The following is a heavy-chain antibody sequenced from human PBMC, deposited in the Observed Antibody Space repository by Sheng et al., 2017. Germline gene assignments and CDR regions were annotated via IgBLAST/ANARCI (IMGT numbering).Heavy chain of an antibody. CDR3: AREAPDISIRSLPQYYYYMDV. CDR2: ISAKNGNT. J-gene: IGHJ6*03. V-gene: IGHV1-18*01. CDR1: GYMFANYN. Sequence: QVQLVQSGPEVKRPGASVKVSCKASGYMFANYNFNWVRQAPGQGLEWMGWISAKNGNTNYAQKFQGRVTMTTDTSTSTVYMEVRSLRSDDTAVYYCAREAPDISIRSLPQYYYYMDVWGKGTTVTVSS. D-gene: IGHD5-12*01.